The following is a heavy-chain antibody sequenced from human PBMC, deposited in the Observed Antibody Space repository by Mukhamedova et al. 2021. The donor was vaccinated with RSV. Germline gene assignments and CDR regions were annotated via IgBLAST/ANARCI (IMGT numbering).Heavy chain of an antibody. J-gene: IGHJ4*02. D-gene: IGHD3-22*01. CDR2: SGSGGST. CDR3: AKFGVGITMIVVVPREFDY. V-gene: IGHV3-23*01. Sequence: SGSGGSTYYADSVKGRFTISRDNSKNTLYLQMNSLRAEDTAVYYCAKFGVGITMIVVVPREFDYWGQGTLVTVSS.